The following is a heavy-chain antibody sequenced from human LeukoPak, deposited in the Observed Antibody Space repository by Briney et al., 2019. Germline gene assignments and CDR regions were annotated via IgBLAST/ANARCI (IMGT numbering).Heavy chain of an antibody. J-gene: IGHJ4*02. Sequence: GGSLRLSCAASGFTFSSYAMSWVRQAPGKGLEWVSSISGSGGTTYYADSVKGRFTISRDNPNNTLDLQMNSLTAEDTAVYYCAKGPVAVAGYYFDHWGQGTLVTVSS. V-gene: IGHV3-23*01. D-gene: IGHD6-19*01. CDR2: ISGSGGTT. CDR3: AKGPVAVAGYYFDH. CDR1: GFTFSSYA.